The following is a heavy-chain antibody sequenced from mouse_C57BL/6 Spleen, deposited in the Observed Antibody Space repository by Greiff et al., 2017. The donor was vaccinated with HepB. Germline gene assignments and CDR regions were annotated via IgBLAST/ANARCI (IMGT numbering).Heavy chain of an antibody. D-gene: IGHD3-1*01. CDR1: GFNIKDDY. CDR2: IDPENGDT. V-gene: IGHV14-4*01. Sequence: EVQLQQSGAELVRPGASVKLSCTASGFNIKDDYMHWVKQRPEQGLEWIGWIDPENGDTEYASKFQGKATITADTSSNTAYLQLSSLTSEDTAVYYCTPGLSRVHYAMDYWGQGTSVTVSS. CDR3: TPGLSRVHYAMDY. J-gene: IGHJ4*01.